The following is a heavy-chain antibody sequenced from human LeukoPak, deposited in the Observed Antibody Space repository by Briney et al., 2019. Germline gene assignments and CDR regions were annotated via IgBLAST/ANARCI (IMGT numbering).Heavy chain of an antibody. J-gene: IGHJ5*02. CDR1: GFTVSSYG. CDR3: VRDRAEGRAWVEFDP. V-gene: IGHV3-66*02. Sequence: GGSLRLSCAASGFTVSSYGMSWVRQAPGKGPEWVSLVYSDGVARYADSVQGRFTISRDNSKNTVYLQMNNLRVEDTAVYHCVRDRAEGRAWVEFDPWGQGILVTVSS. CDR2: VYSDGVA.